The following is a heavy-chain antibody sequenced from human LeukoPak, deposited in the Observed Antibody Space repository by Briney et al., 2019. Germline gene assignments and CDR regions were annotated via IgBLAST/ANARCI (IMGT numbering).Heavy chain of an antibody. CDR1: GFTFSNYA. V-gene: IGHV3-23*01. CDR3: ANDPLLRSGPD. CDR2: ISGSGGST. D-gene: IGHD2-21*02. Sequence: GGSLRLSCAASGFTFSNYAMSWVRQAPGKGLEWVSAISGSGGSTYYADSVKGRFTISRDNSKNTLYLQMNSLRAEDTAVYYCANDPLLRSGPDWGQGTLVTVSS. J-gene: IGHJ4*02.